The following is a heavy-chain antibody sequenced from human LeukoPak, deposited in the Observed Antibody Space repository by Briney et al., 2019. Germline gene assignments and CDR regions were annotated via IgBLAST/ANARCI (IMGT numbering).Heavy chain of an antibody. Sequence: GGSLRLSCAASGFTFSSYEMNWVRQAPGKGLEWVSYISSSGSTIYYADSVKGRFTISRDNAKNSLYLQMNSLRAEDTALYYCARDPAYDSSGYYYVVEYFDYWGQGTLVTVSS. V-gene: IGHV3-48*03. CDR3: ARDPAYDSSGYYYVVEYFDY. J-gene: IGHJ4*02. CDR1: GFTFSSYE. D-gene: IGHD3-22*01. CDR2: ISSSGSTI.